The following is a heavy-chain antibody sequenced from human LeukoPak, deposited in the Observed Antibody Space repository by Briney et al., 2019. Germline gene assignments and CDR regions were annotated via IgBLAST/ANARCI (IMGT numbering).Heavy chain of an antibody. V-gene: IGHV3-7*01. Sequence: GGPLRLSCAASGIAFSSYWMTWVRQAPGKGLEWVANIKQDGSEKYYVDSVRGRFTISRDNAKNSLYLQMNSLRAEDTAVYYCASQYDSSGYVSDYWGQGTLVTVSS. CDR1: GIAFSSYW. CDR2: IKQDGSEK. D-gene: IGHD3-22*01. J-gene: IGHJ4*02. CDR3: ASQYDSSGYVSDY.